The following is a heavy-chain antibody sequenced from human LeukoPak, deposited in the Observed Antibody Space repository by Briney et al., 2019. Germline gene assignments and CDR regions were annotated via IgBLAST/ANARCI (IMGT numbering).Heavy chain of an antibody. Sequence: PGGSLRLSCTVSGFTVSINSMNWVRQAPGKGLEWVSSISSISSYIYYADSVKGRFTISRDNAKNSLYLQMNSLRAEDTAVYYCARVKLGDRSSPYSSGWYLGDAFDIWGQGTMVTVSS. D-gene: IGHD6-19*01. CDR3: ARVKLGDRSSPYSSGWYLGDAFDI. CDR2: ISSISSYI. J-gene: IGHJ3*02. CDR1: GFTVSINS. V-gene: IGHV3-21*01.